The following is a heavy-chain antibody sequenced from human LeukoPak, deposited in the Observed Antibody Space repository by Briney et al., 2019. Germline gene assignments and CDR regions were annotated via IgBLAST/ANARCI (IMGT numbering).Heavy chain of an antibody. Sequence: PGGSLRLSCAASGFTFSSYVMTWVRQAPGKGLEWVSSISASGGSTYYADSVKGRFTIARDNSKNMLYLQMSSLRAADTAVYYCARSYYYGSGSSYVSFDYWGQGTLVTVSS. V-gene: IGHV3-23*01. CDR2: ISASGGST. D-gene: IGHD3-10*01. J-gene: IGHJ4*02. CDR3: ARSYYYGSGSSYVSFDY. CDR1: GFTFSSYV.